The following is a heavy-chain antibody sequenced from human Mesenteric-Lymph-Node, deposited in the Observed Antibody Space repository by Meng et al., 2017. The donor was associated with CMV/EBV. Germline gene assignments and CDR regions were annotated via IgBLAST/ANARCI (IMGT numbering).Heavy chain of an antibody. CDR2: IYYSGST. CDR3: ATRLGSSGWYTPFD. J-gene: IGHJ4*02. Sequence: SETLSLTCTVSGGSISSSSYYWGWIRQPPGKGLEWIGSIYYSGSTYYNPSLKSQVTISVDTSKNQFSLKLSSVTAADTAVYYCATRLGSSGWYTPFDWGQGTLVTVSS. D-gene: IGHD6-19*01. V-gene: IGHV4-39*01. CDR1: GGSISSSSYY.